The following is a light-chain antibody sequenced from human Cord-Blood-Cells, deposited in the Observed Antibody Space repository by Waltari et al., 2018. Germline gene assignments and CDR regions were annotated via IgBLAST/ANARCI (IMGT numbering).Light chain of an antibody. CDR2: DAS. CDR3: QQYNSYSWT. CDR1: QGISSW. Sequence: DIQMTQFPSTLSSSVGDRVTITCRASQGISSWLALYQQKPGKAPKLLIYDASSLESGVPSSFSGSGSWTEFPLSISSLQPDDFATYYCQQYNSYSWTFGQGTKVEIK. V-gene: IGKV1-5*01. J-gene: IGKJ1*01.